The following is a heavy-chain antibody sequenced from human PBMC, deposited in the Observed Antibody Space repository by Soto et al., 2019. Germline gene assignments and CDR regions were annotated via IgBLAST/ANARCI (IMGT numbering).Heavy chain of an antibody. Sequence: QVQLVESGGGVVHPGESLRLSCSASGFIFSGYAMHWVRQAPGKGLEWVAMIWYEGGEAYYADSVMGRFVISRDNSKDMVYLQISSLRADDTAVYHCARGGMARAINIWGQGVLVTVSS. CDR1: GFIFSGYA. V-gene: IGHV3-33*01. J-gene: IGHJ4*02. D-gene: IGHD5-12*01. CDR2: IWYEGGEA. CDR3: ARGGMARAINI.